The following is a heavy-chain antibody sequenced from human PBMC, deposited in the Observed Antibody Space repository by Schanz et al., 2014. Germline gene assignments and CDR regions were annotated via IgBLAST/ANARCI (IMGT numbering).Heavy chain of an antibody. D-gene: IGHD3-22*01. V-gene: IGHV1-69*04. CDR3: VRDGDERLVVIFDQ. CDR2: IIPIVDIT. J-gene: IGHJ4*02. CDR1: GDTLSSYG. Sequence: QVQLVQSGAEVKKPGSSVTVSCKASGDTLSSYGISWVRQAPGQGLEWMGRIIPIVDITNYAQKFQGRVTITADKSTSTAYMELRNLRSDDTAVYYCVRDGDERLVVIFDQWGQGTLVTVSS.